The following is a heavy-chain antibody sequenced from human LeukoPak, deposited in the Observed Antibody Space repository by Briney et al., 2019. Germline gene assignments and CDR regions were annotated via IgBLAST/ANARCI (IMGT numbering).Heavy chain of an antibody. CDR2: IYHSGST. D-gene: IGHD3-10*01. Sequence: SETLSLTCAVSGYSISGGYYWGWIRQPPGKGLEWIGGIYHSGSTYYNPSLKSRVTISVDTSKNQFSLKLSSVTAADTAVYYCARLTGSGLDYWGQGTLVTVSS. CDR3: ARLTGSGLDY. J-gene: IGHJ4*02. CDR1: GYSISGGYY. V-gene: IGHV4-38-2*01.